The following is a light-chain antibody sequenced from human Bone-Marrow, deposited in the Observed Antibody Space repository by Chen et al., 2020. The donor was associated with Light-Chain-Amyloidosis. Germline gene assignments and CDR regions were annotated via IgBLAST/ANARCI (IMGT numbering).Light chain of an antibody. J-gene: IGLJ2*01. CDR3: QSADSSGTYEVI. Sequence: SSELTQPPSVSVSPGQTARIPCSGDDLPTKYAYWYQQKPGQAPVLVIHRDTERPSGISERFSGSSSGTTATLTSSGVQAEDEADYHCQSADSSGTYEVIFGGGTKLTVL. V-gene: IGLV3-25*03. CDR1: DLPTKY. CDR2: RDT.